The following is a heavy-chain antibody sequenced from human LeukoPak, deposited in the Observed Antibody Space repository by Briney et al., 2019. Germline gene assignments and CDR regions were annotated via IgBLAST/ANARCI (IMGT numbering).Heavy chain of an antibody. CDR2: IYYSGST. CDR3: ATTRMVRGVIGTWFDP. D-gene: IGHD3-10*01. CDR1: GGSISSYY. J-gene: IGHJ5*02. Sequence: SETLSLTCTVSGGSISSYYWSWIRQPPGKGLEWIVYIYYSGSTNYNPSLKSRVTISVDTSKNQFSLKLSSVTAADTAVYYCATTRMVRGVIGTWFDPWGQGTLVTVSA. V-gene: IGHV4-59*01.